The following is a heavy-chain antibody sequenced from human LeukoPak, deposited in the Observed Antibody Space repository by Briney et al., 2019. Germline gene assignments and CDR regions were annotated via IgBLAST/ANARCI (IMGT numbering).Heavy chain of an antibody. CDR1: GFTFSSYA. D-gene: IGHD2-2*01. V-gene: IGHV3-23*01. CDR3: ANTGNIVVVPAARLDY. J-gene: IGHJ4*02. Sequence: GGSLGLSCAASGFTFSSYAMSWVRQAPGKGLEWVSAISGSGGSTYYADSVKGRFTISRDNSKNTLYLQMNSLRAEDTAVYYCANTGNIVVVPAARLDYWGQGTLVTVSS. CDR2: ISGSGGST.